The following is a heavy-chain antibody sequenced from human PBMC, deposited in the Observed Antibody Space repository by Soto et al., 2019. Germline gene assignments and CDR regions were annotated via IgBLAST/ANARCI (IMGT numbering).Heavy chain of an antibody. V-gene: IGHV1-69*13. Sequence: SVKVSCKASGGTFSSYAISCVRQAPGQGLEWMGGIIPIFGTANYAQKFQGRVTITADESTSTAYMELSSLRSEDTAVYYCARDDSSSQENYYYGMDVWGQGTTVTVSS. CDR1: GGTFSSYA. CDR3: ARDDSSSQENYYYGMDV. CDR2: IIPIFGTA. D-gene: IGHD6-6*01. J-gene: IGHJ6*02.